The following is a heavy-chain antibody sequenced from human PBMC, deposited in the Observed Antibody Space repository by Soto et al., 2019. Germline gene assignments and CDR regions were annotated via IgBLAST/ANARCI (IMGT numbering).Heavy chain of an antibody. D-gene: IGHD3-10*01. Sequence: EVQLVESGGGLVQPGGSLRLSCAASGFTFSDHYMDWVRQAPGKGLEWVGRTRNKANSYTTEYAVSVKGRFTISRDDSKNSVYLQITSLRTEDTAVYYCTRVGLLGGSSRWGQGTLVTVSS. CDR2: TRNKANSYTT. J-gene: IGHJ4*02. V-gene: IGHV3-72*01. CDR1: GFTFSDHY. CDR3: TRVGLLGGSSR.